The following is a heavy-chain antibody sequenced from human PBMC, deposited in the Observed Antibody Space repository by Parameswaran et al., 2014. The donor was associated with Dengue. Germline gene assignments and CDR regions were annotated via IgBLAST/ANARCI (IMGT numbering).Heavy chain of an antibody. CDR2: LPSDGTNK. J-gene: IGHJ6*03. Sequence: VRQMPGKGAGVGGSYLPSDGTNKYYADSVKGRFTISRDNSESTLFLQMNSLRTEDTAVYYCARVFFEVSDYYYYYYMDVWGRGTTVTVSS. D-gene: IGHD2/OR15-2a*01. V-gene: IGHV3-30-3*01. CDR3: ARVFFEVSDYYYYYYMDV.